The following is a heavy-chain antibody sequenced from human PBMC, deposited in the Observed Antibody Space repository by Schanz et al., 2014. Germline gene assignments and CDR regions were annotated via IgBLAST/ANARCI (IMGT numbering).Heavy chain of an antibody. CDR3: AKDPSHGDYDYYFDY. D-gene: IGHD3-22*01. CDR1: GFAFSVYG. CDR2: IWSDGSTK. V-gene: IGHV3-33*06. J-gene: IGHJ4*02. Sequence: VQLLESGGGLVKPGGSLRLSCAASGFAFSVYGMHWVRQAPGKGPEWVAVIWSDGSTKYYADSVKGRFTISRDNSKNTLYLQMNSLRAEDTAVYYCAKDPSHGDYDYYFDYWGQGTLVTVSS.